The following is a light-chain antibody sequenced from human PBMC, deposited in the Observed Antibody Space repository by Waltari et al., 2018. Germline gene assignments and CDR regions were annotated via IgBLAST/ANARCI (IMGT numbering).Light chain of an antibody. CDR1: QSVFTL. Sequence: EIVLTQSPAILSLSSGERAKLSCGASQSVFTLLDWYQHKPGQAPRLLIYHASNRAAGIPARFSGSGSGTDFTLTISSLEPEDSAVYYCQQRANWPPLTFGGGTKVEI. CDR2: HAS. J-gene: IGKJ4*01. CDR3: QQRANWPPLT. V-gene: IGKV3-11*01.